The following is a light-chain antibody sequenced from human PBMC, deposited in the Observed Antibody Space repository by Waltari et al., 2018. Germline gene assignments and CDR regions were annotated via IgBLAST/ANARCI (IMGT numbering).Light chain of an antibody. Sequence: VGDRVTITCQASQDINNFLNWYQQKPGRAPSPLIYDASNLETGVPSRFSGSGSGTHFTLTISSLQTEDSATYYCQQFDTLPPSFGGGTKVEI. CDR1: QDINNF. J-gene: IGKJ4*01. V-gene: IGKV1-33*01. CDR2: DAS. CDR3: QQFDTLPPS.